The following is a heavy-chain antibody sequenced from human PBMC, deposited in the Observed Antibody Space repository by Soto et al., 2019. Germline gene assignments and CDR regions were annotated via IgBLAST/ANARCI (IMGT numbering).Heavy chain of an antibody. D-gene: IGHD6-19*01. J-gene: IGHJ4*02. CDR3: ARGHAGIAVAGIKPLDY. CDR2: ISSNGGST. CDR1: GFTFSSYA. Sequence: EVQLVESGGGLVQPGGSLRLSCAASGFTFSSYAMHCVRQAPGEGLEYVSAISSNGGSTYYANSVKGGFTISRDNSKKTLYLQMGSLRAEDMAVYYCARGHAGIAVAGIKPLDYWGQGTLVTVSS. V-gene: IGHV3-64*01.